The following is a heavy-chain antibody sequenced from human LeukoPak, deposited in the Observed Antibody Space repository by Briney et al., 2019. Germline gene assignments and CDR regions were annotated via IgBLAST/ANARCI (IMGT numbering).Heavy chain of an antibody. CDR2: ISNRDNTI. CDR1: GFTFSNAW. CDR3: ARVRGEAPFDY. V-gene: IGHV3-48*01. J-gene: IGHJ4*02. Sequence: PGGPLRLSCAASGFTFSNAWMSWVRQAPGKVLEWLSFISNRDNTIYTADSVKGRFTISRDNAKNSLHLQMNSLRVDDTAIYYCARVRGEAPFDYWGLGTLVTVSS. D-gene: IGHD3-10*01.